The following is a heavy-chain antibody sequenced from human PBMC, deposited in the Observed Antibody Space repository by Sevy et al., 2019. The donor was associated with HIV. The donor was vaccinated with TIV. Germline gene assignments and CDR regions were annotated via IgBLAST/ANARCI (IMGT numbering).Heavy chain of an antibody. CDR3: ARPPGIDHDSSGSYYFDY. Sequence: GGSLRLSCAASGFTFSSYAMHWVRQAPGKGLEWVAVISYDGSNKYYAYSVKGRFTISRDNSKNTLYLQMNSLRAEDTAVYYCARPPGIDHDSSGSYYFDYWGQGTLVTVSS. V-gene: IGHV3-30-3*01. D-gene: IGHD3-22*01. CDR1: GFTFSSYA. J-gene: IGHJ4*02. CDR2: ISYDGSNK.